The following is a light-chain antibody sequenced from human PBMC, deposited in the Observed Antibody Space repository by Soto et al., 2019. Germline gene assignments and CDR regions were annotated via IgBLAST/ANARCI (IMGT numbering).Light chain of an antibody. J-gene: IGLJ1*01. V-gene: IGLV2-11*01. CDR2: DVS. CDR3: CSYAGTFYV. CDR1: SSDFGGYNC. Sequence: QSVLTLPRSVSGSPGQSVTISCTGTSSDFGGYNCVSWYKHHPGKAPKLMIYDVSERPSGVPDRFSGSKSGNTASLTISGIQAEDEADYYCCSYAGTFYVFGTGPKVTXL.